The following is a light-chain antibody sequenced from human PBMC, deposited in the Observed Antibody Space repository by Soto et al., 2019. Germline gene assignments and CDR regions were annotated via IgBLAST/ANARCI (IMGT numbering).Light chain of an antibody. CDR3: SSYTSRSTDV. J-gene: IGLJ1*01. V-gene: IGLV2-14*01. CDR1: SSDVGGYNY. Sequence: QSVVTQPASVSGSPGQSITISCTGTSSDVGGYNYVSWYQQHPGKAPKLMIYDVSNRPSGVSNRFSGSKSGNTASLTISGLQAEDEADYYCSSYTSRSTDVFGTGTKVTVL. CDR2: DVS.